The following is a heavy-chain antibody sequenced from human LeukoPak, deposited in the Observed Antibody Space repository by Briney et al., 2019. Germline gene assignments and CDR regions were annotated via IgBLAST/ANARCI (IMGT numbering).Heavy chain of an antibody. Sequence: TSETLSLTCTVSGGSISSYYWSWNRQPPGMGLEWIGYIYYSGSTNYNPSLKSRVTISVDTSKNQFSLKLSSVTAADTAVYYCATVSGSLSLPYYYYYMDVWGKGTTVTVSS. D-gene: IGHD1-26*01. CDR1: GGSISSYY. V-gene: IGHV4-59*01. CDR3: ATVSGSLSLPYYYYYMDV. J-gene: IGHJ6*03. CDR2: IYYSGST.